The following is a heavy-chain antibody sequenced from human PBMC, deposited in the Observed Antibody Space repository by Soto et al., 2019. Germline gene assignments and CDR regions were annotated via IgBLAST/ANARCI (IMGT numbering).Heavy chain of an antibody. CDR3: GREAGLMPAALPIDY. CDR1: GYTFTNYA. V-gene: IGHV1-18*01. CDR2: ISPYNGDT. Sequence: ASVKVSCKTSGYTFTNYAINWVRQAPGQGLEWMGWISPYNGDTNYAQKLHGRVTMTTDTSTSTAYMEVRSLGSDDTAVFYCGREAGLMPAALPIDYWGQGXLVTVSS. D-gene: IGHD2-2*02. J-gene: IGHJ4*02.